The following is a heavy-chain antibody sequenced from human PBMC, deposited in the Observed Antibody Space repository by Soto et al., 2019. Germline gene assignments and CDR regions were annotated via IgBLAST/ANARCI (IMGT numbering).Heavy chain of an antibody. V-gene: IGHV3-13*01. J-gene: IGHJ3*02. CDR2: IGTAGDT. Sequence: GGSLRLSCAASGFTFSSYDMHWVRQAPGKGLEWVSAIGTAGDTYYPGSVKGRFTISRENAKNSLYLQMNSLRAGDTAVYYCARGDSSSSGVADAFDIWGQGTMVTVSS. CDR1: GFTFSSYD. D-gene: IGHD6-6*01. CDR3: ARGDSSSSGVADAFDI.